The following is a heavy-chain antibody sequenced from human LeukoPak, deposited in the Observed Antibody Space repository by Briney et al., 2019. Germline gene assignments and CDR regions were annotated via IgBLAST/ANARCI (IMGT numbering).Heavy chain of an antibody. CDR2: IIPILTIA. CDR3: ARESDCSSNSCYPHFDY. D-gene: IGHD2-2*01. Sequence: GSSVKVSCRASGGTSSIYVITWVRQAPGQGLEWMGRIIPILTIANYAQKFQGRVTITAAQSKSTAYMELSSLRSEDTAVYYCARESDCSSNSCYPHFDYWGQGTLVTVSS. V-gene: IGHV1-69*04. CDR1: GGTSSIYV. J-gene: IGHJ4*02.